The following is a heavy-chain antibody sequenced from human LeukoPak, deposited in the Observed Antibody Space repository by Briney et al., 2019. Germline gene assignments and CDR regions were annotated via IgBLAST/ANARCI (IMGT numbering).Heavy chain of an antibody. D-gene: IGHD3-22*01. CDR3: AKTPTLFDYDSSGYYLYYFDY. Sequence: GGSLRLSCAASGFTFSSYAMSWVRQAPGKGLEWVSAISNFDGRTYYADSVKGRFSISRDTSMNTMYLQVNSLRAEDTAVYYCAKTPTLFDYDSSGYYLYYFDYWGQGTLVTVSS. CDR1: GFTFSSYA. CDR2: ISNFDGRT. V-gene: IGHV3-23*01. J-gene: IGHJ4*02.